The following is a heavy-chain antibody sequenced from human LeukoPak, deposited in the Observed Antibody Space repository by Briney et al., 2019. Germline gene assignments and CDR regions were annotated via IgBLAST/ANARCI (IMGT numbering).Heavy chain of an antibody. CDR1: GFTFSSYW. D-gene: IGHD2-2*02. CDR3: AREAAVGYCSSTSCSTLDY. CDR2: ISSDGSST. Sequence: GGSLRLSCAASGFTFSSYWMHWVRQAPGKGLVWVSRISSDGSSTSYADSVKGRFTISRDNAKNTLYLQMNSLRAEDTAVYYCAREAAVGYCSSTSCSTLDYWGQGTLVTVSS. V-gene: IGHV3-74*01. J-gene: IGHJ4*02.